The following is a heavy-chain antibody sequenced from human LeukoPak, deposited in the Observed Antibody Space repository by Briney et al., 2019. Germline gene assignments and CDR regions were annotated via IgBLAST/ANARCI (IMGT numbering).Heavy chain of an antibody. Sequence: GGSLRLSCAASGFTFSSYAMSWVRQASGKGLEWVSAISGSGGSTYYADSVKGRFTISRDNSKNTLYLQMNSLRAEDTAVYYCAKGNTIFGVVILSWDQGTMVTVSS. V-gene: IGHV3-23*01. CDR2: ISGSGGST. CDR3: AKGNTIFGVVILS. D-gene: IGHD3-3*01. J-gene: IGHJ3*01. CDR1: GFTFSSYA.